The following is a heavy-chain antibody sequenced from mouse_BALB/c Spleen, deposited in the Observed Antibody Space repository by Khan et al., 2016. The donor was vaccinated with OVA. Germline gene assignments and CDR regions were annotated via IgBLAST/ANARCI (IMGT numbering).Heavy chain of an antibody. J-gene: IGHJ3*01. Sequence: EVELVESGPELMKPGASVKISCKASGYSFTSYYLHWVMQSHGESLEWIGYVEPFSGGTTYNQKFKGKATLTVDKSSSTAYMHLSNLTSEDSAVYYCTRHGYVAWFTYWGQGTLVTVSA. V-gene: IGHV1S135*01. CDR3: TRHGYVAWFTY. CDR2: VEPFSGGT. D-gene: IGHD2-2*01. CDR1: GYSFTSYY.